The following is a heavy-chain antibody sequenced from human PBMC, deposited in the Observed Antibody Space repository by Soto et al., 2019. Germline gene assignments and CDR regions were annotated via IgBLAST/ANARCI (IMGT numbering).Heavy chain of an antibody. CDR2: TYYRSKWYN. D-gene: IGHD3-22*01. J-gene: IGHJ6*02. CDR1: GDSVSSNSAA. Sequence: TLSLTCAISGDSVSSNSAAWNWIRQSPSRGLEWLGRTYYRSKWYNDYAVSVKSRITINPDTSKNQFSLQLNSVTPEDTAVYYCARAAYYYDSSGYTYYYYGMDVWGQGTTVTVSS. CDR3: ARAAYYYDSSGYTYYYYGMDV. V-gene: IGHV6-1*01.